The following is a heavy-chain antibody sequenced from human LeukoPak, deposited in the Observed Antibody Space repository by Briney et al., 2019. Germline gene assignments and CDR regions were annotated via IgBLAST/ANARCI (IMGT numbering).Heavy chain of an antibody. J-gene: IGHJ6*03. D-gene: IGHD5-18*01. CDR3: ARQTVDTAMVTIYYYMDV. Sequence: ASVKVSCKASGYTFTGYYMHWVRQAPGQGLEWMGWINPNSGGTNYAQKFQGRVTMTRDTSISTAYMELSRLRSDDTAVYYCARQTVDTAMVTIYYYMDVWGKGTTVTVSS. V-gene: IGHV1-2*02. CDR2: INPNSGGT. CDR1: GYTFTGYY.